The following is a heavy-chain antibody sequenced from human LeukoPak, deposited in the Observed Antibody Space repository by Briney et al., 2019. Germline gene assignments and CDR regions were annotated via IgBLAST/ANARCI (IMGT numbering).Heavy chain of an antibody. CDR3: ARHKRDIVVVPAAGGAFDI. J-gene: IGHJ3*02. V-gene: IGHV3-20*04. D-gene: IGHD2-2*01. CDR2: INWNGGST. CDR1: GFTFSSYW. Sequence: PGGSLRLSCAASGFTFSSYWMSWVRQAPGKGLEWVSGINWNGGSTGYADSVKGRFTISRDNAKNSLYLQMNSLRAEDTALYYCARHKRDIVVVPAAGGAFDIWGQGTMVTVSS.